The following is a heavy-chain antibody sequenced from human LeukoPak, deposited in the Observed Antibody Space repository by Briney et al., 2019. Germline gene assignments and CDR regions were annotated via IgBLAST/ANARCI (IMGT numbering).Heavy chain of an antibody. V-gene: IGHV3-30*18. D-gene: IGHD4-23*01. CDR1: GFTFSSYG. CDR3: AKELSKTGGNT. J-gene: IGHJ5*02. Sequence: GRSLRLSCAASGFTFSSYGMHWVRQAPGKGLEWVAVISYDGSNKYYADSVKGRFTISRDNSKSTLYLQMNSLRAEDTAVYYCAKELSKTGGNTWGQGTLVTVSS. CDR2: ISYDGSNK.